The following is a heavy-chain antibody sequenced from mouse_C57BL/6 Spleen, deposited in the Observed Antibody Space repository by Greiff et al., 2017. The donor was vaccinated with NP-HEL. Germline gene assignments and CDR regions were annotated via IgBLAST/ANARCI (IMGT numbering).Heavy chain of an antibody. D-gene: IGHD2-4*01. CDR2: ISSGSSTI. V-gene: IGHV5-17*01. CDR3: ASYDYDSCAY. J-gene: IGHJ3*01. CDR1: GFTFSDYG. Sequence: EVKLVESGGGLVKPGGSLKLSCAASGFTFSDYGMHWVRQAPEKGLEWVAYISSGSSTIYYADTVKGRFTISRDNAKNTLFLQMTSLRSEDTAMYYCASYDYDSCAYWGQGTLVTVSA.